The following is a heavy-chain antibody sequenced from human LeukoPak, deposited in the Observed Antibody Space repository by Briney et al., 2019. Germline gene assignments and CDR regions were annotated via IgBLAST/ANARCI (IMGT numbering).Heavy chain of an antibody. V-gene: IGHV4-34*01. CDR2: INHSGST. D-gene: IGHD6-13*01. CDR3: ARGTYSSNAPGSFYFDY. CDR1: GGSFSGYY. Sequence: SETLSLTCAVYGGSFSGYYWGWIRQPPGKGLEWIGEINHSGSTNYNPSLKSRVTISVDTSKNQFSLKLSSVTAADTAVYYCARGTYSSNAPGSFYFDYWGQGTLVTVSS. J-gene: IGHJ4*02.